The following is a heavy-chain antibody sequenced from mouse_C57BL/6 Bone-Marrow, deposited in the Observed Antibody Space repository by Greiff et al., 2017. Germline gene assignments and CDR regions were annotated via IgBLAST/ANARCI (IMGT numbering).Heavy chain of an antibody. Sequence: VQLQQSGPVLVKPGASVKMSCKASGYTFTDYYMNWVKQSHGKSLEWIGVINPYNGGTSYNQKFKGKATLTVDKSSSTAYMELNSLTSEDSAVYYCARWNYGSSYMDAMDYWGQGTSVTVSS. CDR3: ARWNYGSSYMDAMDY. CDR2: INPYNGGT. J-gene: IGHJ4*01. V-gene: IGHV1-19*01. CDR1: GYTFTDYY. D-gene: IGHD1-1*01.